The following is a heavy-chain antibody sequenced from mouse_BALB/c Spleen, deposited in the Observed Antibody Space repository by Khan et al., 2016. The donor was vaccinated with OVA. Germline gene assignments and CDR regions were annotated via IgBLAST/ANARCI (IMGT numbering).Heavy chain of an antibody. Sequence: EVQLVESGGDLVKTGGSLKLSCAASGFTFSTYGMSWVRQTPEKRLEWVATINTGGHYTYYKDNVNGRFTISRDNAENTLYMQMTSLRSEDTDMYYWAKVSYCDSIGALAYWGQGTLVTVSA. D-gene: IGHD6-2*01. CDR2: INTGGHYT. CDR3: AKVSYCDSIGALAY. J-gene: IGHJ3*01. V-gene: IGHV5-6*01. CDR1: GFTFSTYG.